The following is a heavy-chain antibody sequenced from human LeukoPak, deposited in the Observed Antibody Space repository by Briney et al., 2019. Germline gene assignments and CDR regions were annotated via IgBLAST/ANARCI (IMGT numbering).Heavy chain of an antibody. CDR2: ISHSGGT. Sequence: KPSQTLSLTCTVSGGSISSGDYYWSWIRQPPGKGLEWIAYISHSGGTSYNPSLKSRATISSDTSRNQFSLKLNSVTPADTAVYYCARAHRSYKRVFDIWGQGTMVTVSS. V-gene: IGHV4-30-4*01. J-gene: IGHJ3*02. CDR3: ARAHRSYKRVFDI. CDR1: GGSISSGDYY. D-gene: IGHD1-26*01.